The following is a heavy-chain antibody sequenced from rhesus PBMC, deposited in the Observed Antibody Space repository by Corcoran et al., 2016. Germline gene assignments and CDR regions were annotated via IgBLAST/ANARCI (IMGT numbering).Heavy chain of an antibody. J-gene: IGHJ4*01. V-gene: IGHV1-111*02. D-gene: IGHD2-21*01. CDR1: GYTFTDYY. CDR2: VDPEDGEA. Sequence: EVQLVQSGAEVKKPGASVKISCKASGYTFTDYYLHWVRQAPGQGLEWMGRVDPEDGEAKQAQKFQDRVTITADTATDTAYMELSSLRSEDTAVYYCATSYCTGSGCYDDGGFDYWGQGVLVTVSS. CDR3: ATSYCTGSGCYDDGGFDY.